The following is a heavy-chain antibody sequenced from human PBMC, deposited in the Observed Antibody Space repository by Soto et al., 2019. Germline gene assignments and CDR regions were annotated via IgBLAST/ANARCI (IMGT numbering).Heavy chain of an antibody. V-gene: IGHV3-23*01. D-gene: IGHD1-26*01. J-gene: IGHJ6*02. CDR2: ISGSGGST. CDR1: GFTFSSYA. Sequence: PGGSLRLSCAASGFTFSSYAMSWVRQAPGKGLEWVSAISGSGGSTYYADSVKGRFTISRDNAKNSLYLQMNSLRAEDTAVYYCARDGGYYYYGMDVWGQGTTVTVSS. CDR3: ARDGGYYYYGMDV.